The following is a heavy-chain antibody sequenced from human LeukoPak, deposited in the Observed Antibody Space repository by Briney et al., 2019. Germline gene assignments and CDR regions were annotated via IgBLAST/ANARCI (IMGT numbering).Heavy chain of an antibody. V-gene: IGHV3-7*03. CDR3: ARNNGMDV. Sequence: PGGSLRLSCAASGFTFNSHAMSWVRQVPGRGPEWVANVNRDGSETYYLDSVKGRFTISKDNAKNSLYLQMNSLRAEDTALYHCARNNGMDVWGQGTTVIVSS. J-gene: IGHJ6*02. CDR2: VNRDGSET. CDR1: GFTFNSHA.